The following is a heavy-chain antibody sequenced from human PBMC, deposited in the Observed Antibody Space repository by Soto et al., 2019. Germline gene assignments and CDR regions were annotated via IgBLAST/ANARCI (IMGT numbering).Heavy chain of an antibody. V-gene: IGHV3-21*01. CDR3: ARDASRWELLVDYFDY. Sequence: PGGSLRLSCAASGFTFSSYSMNWVRQAPGKGLEWVSSISSSSSYIYYADSVKGRFTISRDNAKNSLYLQMNSLRAEDTAVYYCARDASRWELLVDYFDYWGQGTLVTVSS. J-gene: IGHJ4*02. CDR1: GFTFSSYS. CDR2: ISSSSSYI. D-gene: IGHD1-26*01.